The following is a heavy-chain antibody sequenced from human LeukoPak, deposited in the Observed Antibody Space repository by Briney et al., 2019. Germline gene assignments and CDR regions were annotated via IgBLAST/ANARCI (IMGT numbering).Heavy chain of an antibody. CDR2: ISYDGSNK. D-gene: IGHD6-19*01. Sequence: GRSLRLSCAASGFTFSSYAMHWVRQAPGKGLAWVAVISYDGSNKYYADSVKGRFTISRDNSKNTLYLQMNSLRAEDTAVYYCAKVEQWLVQNYYYGMDVWGQGTTVTVSS. CDR1: GFTFSSYA. J-gene: IGHJ6*02. CDR3: AKVEQWLVQNYYYGMDV. V-gene: IGHV3-30*04.